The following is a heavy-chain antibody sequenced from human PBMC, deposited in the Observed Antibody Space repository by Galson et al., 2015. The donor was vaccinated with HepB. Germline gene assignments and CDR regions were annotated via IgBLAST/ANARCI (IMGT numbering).Heavy chain of an antibody. CDR1: GFAFSSLG. J-gene: IGHJ4*01. CDR3: AKEKDGEYDTGILDH. Sequence: SLRLSCAASGFAFSSLGMHWVRQAPGKGLEWVAVISYDGSNTYYTDSVKGRFTISRDNSKDTVFLQMDSLRAEDTAVYFCAKEKDGEYDTGILDHWRQGILVSVSS. V-gene: IGHV3-30*18. CDR2: ISYDGSNT. D-gene: IGHD4-17*01.